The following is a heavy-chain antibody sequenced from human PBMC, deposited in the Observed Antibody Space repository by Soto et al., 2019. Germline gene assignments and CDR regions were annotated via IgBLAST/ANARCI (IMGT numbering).Heavy chain of an antibody. D-gene: IGHD2-2*01. CDR2: ISYDGSNK. J-gene: IGHJ5*02. CDR1: GFTFSSYG. CDR3: AKERYCSSTSCRARHSWFDP. Sequence: GGSLRLSCAASGFTFSSYGMHWVRQAPGKGLEWVAVISYDGSNKYYADSVKGRFTISRDNSKNTLYLQMNSLRAEDTAVYYCAKERYCSSTSCRARHSWFDPWGQGTLVTVSS. V-gene: IGHV3-30*18.